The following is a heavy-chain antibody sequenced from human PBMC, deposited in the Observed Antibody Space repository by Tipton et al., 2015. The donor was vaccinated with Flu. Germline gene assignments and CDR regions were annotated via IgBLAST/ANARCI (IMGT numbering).Heavy chain of an antibody. Sequence: LRLSCTVSGGSISSGDYHWSWIRQPPGKGLEWIGYIYYSGSTYYNPSLKSRVTISVDTSKNQFSLKLSSVTAADTAVYYCASENVRSGRYFDYWGQGTLVTVSS. J-gene: IGHJ4*02. D-gene: IGHD1-1*01. V-gene: IGHV4-30-4*01. CDR1: GGSISSGDYH. CDR2: IYYSGST. CDR3: ASENVRSGRYFDY.